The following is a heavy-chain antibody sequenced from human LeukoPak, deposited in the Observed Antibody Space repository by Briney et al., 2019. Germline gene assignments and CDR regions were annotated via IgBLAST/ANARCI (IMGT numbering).Heavy chain of an antibody. D-gene: IGHD5-18*01. J-gene: IGHJ4*02. V-gene: IGHV3-30*02. Sequence: GGSLRLSCAASGFTFSSYGMHWVRQAPGRGLEWVAFIRYDGSNKYYADSVKGRFIFSRDNSKNTLYLQMNSLRAEDTAVYYCAKHMRGYSYGYFDYWGQGTLVTVSS. CDR1: GFTFSSYG. CDR2: IRYDGSNK. CDR3: AKHMRGYSYGYFDY.